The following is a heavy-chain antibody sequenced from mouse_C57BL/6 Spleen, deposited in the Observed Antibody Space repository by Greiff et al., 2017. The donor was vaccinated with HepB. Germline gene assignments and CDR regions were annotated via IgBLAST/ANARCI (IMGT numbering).Heavy chain of an antibody. J-gene: IGHJ4*01. CDR2: IDPSDSYT. D-gene: IGHD2-3*01. Sequence: QVQLQQPGAELVKPGASVKLSCKASGYTFTSYWMQWVKQRPGQGLEWIGEIDPSDSYTNYNQKLKGKATLTVDTSSSTAYMQLSSLTSEDSAVYYCARRDDGYLFYAMDYWGQGTSVTVSS. CDR1: GYTFTSYW. CDR3: ARRDDGYLFYAMDY. V-gene: IGHV1-50*01.